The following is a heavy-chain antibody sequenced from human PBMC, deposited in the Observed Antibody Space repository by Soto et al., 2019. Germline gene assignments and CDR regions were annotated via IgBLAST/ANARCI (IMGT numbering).Heavy chain of an antibody. J-gene: IGHJ4*02. CDR2: ISYDGSNK. CDR1: GFTFETYG. V-gene: IGHV3-30*18. D-gene: IGHD2-2*01. CDR3: AKDHIVAAAPDY. Sequence: QVQLVESGGGVVQPGRSLRLSCAASGFTFETYGMHWVRQAPGKGLEWMAVISYDGSNKYYADSVKGRFTISRDNSKNTLYMQMNSLRAEDTAIYYCAKDHIVAAAPDYWGQETLVTVSS.